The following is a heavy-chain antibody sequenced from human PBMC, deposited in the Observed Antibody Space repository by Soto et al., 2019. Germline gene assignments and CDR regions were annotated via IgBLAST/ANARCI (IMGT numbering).Heavy chain of an antibody. CDR2: FYSSGSI. CDR1: GYSITAGGYY. CDR3: ARMYSSGSGWFHP. V-gene: IGHV4-31*03. J-gene: IGHJ5*02. D-gene: IGHD6-19*01. Sequence: SETLSLTCFVSGYSITAGGYYWSWIRHHPGKGLEWIGSFYSSGSIIYNPSLRSRVSISGDTPSNQFSMSLTSVTAADTARYYCARMYSSGSGWFHPWGQGTLVTVSS.